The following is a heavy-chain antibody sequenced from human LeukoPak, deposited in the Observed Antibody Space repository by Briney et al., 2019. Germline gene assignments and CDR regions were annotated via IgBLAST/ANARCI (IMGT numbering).Heavy chain of an antibody. J-gene: IGHJ4*02. CDR2: ISSSSSYI. D-gene: IGHD6-19*01. V-gene: IGHV3-21*01. CDR1: GFTFSSYS. Sequence: GGSLRLSCAASGFTFSSYSMNWVRQAPGKGLEWVSSISSSSSYIYYADSVKGRFTISRDNAKNSLYLQMNSLRDEDTAVYYCARERSVRSSGWYENWGQGTLVTVSS. CDR3: ARERSVRSSGWYEN.